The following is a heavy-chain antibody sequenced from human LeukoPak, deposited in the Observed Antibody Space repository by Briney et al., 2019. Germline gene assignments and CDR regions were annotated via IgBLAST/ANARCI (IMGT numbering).Heavy chain of an antibody. J-gene: IGHJ6*04. V-gene: IGHV4-34*01. CDR1: GGSFSGYY. CDR3: ARGHRPTRYCSGGSCYRGPHYYYYGMDV. Sequence: SEPLSLTCGVCGGSFSGYYWSGIRQPPGKGLECCGEIIHRGSTNYNPSLKSRVTISVDTSKNQFSLKLSSVTAAATAVYYCARGHRPTRYCSGGSCYRGPHYYYYGMDVWGKGTTVTVSS. CDR2: IIHRGST. D-gene: IGHD2-15*01.